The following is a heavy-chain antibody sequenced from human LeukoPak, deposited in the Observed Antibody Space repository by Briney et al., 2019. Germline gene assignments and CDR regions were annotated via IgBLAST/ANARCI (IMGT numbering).Heavy chain of an antibody. CDR3: TSGISSSTNSDY. CDR1: GFTFSGSA. D-gene: IGHD6-13*01. J-gene: IGHJ4*02. Sequence: GGSLRLSCAASGFTFSGSAMHWVRQASGKGLEWVGRIRSKANSYATAYAPSVKGRFTISRDDSKNTASLQMNSLKTEDTAVYYCTSGISSSTNSDYWGQGTLVTVSS. V-gene: IGHV3-73*01. CDR2: IRSKANSYAT.